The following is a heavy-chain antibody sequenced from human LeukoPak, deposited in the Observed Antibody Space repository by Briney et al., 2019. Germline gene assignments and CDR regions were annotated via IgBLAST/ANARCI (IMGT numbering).Heavy chain of an antibody. V-gene: IGHV3-49*04. CDR1: GFTFGDYA. D-gene: IGHD2-15*01. CDR2: IRSKAYGGTT. CDR3: TRDQDIVVVVASGYYYGMDD. Sequence: PGGSLRLSCTASGFTFGDYAMSWVRQAPGKGLEWVGFIRSKAYGGTTEYAASVKGRFTISRDDSKSTAYLQMNSLKTEDTAVYYCTRDQDIVVVVASGYYYGMDDWGQGTTVTVSS. J-gene: IGHJ6*02.